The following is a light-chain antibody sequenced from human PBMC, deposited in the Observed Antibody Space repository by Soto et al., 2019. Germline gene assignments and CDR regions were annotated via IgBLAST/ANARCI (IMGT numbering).Light chain of an antibody. Sequence: EVVLTQSPGILSLSPGERATLSCRAGQSVSSKLAWYQQKPGQAPRLLISGTSSRATGIPDRFSGSGSGTDFTLTINRLEPEDFALYLCQQYDKSPITFGLGTRLEI. CDR1: QSVSSK. V-gene: IGKV3-20*01. CDR3: QQYDKSPIT. CDR2: GTS. J-gene: IGKJ5*01.